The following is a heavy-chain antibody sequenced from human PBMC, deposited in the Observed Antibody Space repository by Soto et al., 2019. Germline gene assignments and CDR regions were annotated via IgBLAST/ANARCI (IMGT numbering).Heavy chain of an antibody. CDR2: ISYDGSNQ. CDR1: GFTFSSYA. CDR3: AKDRMESYYDFWSGYNNMDV. J-gene: IGHJ6*02. Sequence: GGSLRLSCAASGFTFSSYAMHWVRQAPGKGLEWVAVISYDGSNQYYADSVKGRFTISRDNSKNTLYLQMNSLRAEDTAVYYCAKDRMESYYDFWSGYNNMDVWGQGTTVTVSS. V-gene: IGHV3-30*18. D-gene: IGHD3-3*01.